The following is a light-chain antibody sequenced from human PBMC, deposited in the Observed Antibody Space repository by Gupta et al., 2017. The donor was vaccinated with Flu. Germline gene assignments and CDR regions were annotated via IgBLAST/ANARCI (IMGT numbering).Light chain of an antibody. V-gene: IGKV3-20*01. CDR3: QQYGSSQWT. J-gene: IGKJ1*01. Sequence: EIVLTQPPGTLSLSPGERATLSCRASQSVSSSYLAWYQQKPGQAPRLLIYGASSRDTGIPDRFSGSGSGTDFTLTISRLEPEDFAVYYCQQYGSSQWTFGQGTKVEIK. CDR1: QSVSSSY. CDR2: GAS.